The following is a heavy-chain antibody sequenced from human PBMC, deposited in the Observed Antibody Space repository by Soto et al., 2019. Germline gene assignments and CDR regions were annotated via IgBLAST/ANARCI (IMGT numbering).Heavy chain of an antibody. CDR1: GVAFNNNG. CDR2: VSPPFRTS. Sequence: QVQLVQSGAEVQKPGSSVKVSCKTSGVAFNNNGMGWVRQAPGHGLEWMGGVSPPFRTSNYARKFQGRISITADASTGTVNMELSSLTSEDTAQYYCARVLYYGSGSYSPYGMDVWGQGTTVTVSS. V-gene: IGHV1-69*01. J-gene: IGHJ6*02. D-gene: IGHD3-10*01. CDR3: ARVLYYGSGSYSPYGMDV.